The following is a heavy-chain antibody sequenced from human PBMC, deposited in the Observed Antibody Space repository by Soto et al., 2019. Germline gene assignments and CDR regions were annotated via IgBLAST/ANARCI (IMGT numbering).Heavy chain of an antibody. CDR1: GGSISSSSYY. CDR3: AGHEDDYGDYDY. J-gene: IGHJ4*02. D-gene: IGHD4-17*01. V-gene: IGHV4-39*01. CDR2: IYYSGST. Sequence: TLVTLSLNRPVSGGSISSSSYYWGRKRQPPGKGLEWIGSIYYSGSTYYNPSLKSRVTISVDTSKNQFSLKLSSVTAADTAVYYCAGHEDDYGDYDYWGQGTLVTVSS.